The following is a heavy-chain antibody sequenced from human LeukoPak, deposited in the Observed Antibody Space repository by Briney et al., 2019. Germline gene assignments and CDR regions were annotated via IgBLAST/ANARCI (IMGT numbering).Heavy chain of an antibody. V-gene: IGHV4-59*01. D-gene: IGHD3-3*01. CDR1: GGSIRSNF. CDR3: ARSWGDDLWSGYYYYDY. CDR2: MYYSRSP. Sequence: SETLSLTCTVSGGSIRSNFWTWIRQPPGKGLEWIGYMYYSRSPNYNPSLKSRVTISVDTSKNQFSLKLSSVTAADTAVYYCARSWGDDLWSGYYYYDYSGQGTLVTVSS. J-gene: IGHJ4*02.